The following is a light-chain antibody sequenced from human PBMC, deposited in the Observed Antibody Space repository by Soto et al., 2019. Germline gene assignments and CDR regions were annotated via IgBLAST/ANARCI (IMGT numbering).Light chain of an antibody. CDR3: QQYDDWPPYT. Sequence: ETVMMQSPGTLSVSPGERATLSCRASQSVSNNLAWYQQKPGQAPRLLIYGASTRATGVPARFSGSGSGTEFTLTISSLQSEDSAVYFCQQYDDWPPYTFGPGTKLEIK. V-gene: IGKV3-15*01. CDR1: QSVSNN. J-gene: IGKJ2*01. CDR2: GAS.